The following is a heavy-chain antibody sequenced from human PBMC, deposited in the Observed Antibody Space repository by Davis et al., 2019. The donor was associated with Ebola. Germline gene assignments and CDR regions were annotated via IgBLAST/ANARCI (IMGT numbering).Heavy chain of an antibody. D-gene: IGHD6-6*01. J-gene: IGHJ6*02. CDR3: AGGSSSWGGYNGLDL. Sequence: ASVKVSRQASGYTFRSYYVHWVRQAPGQGLEWMALVNPNDGATTYAQKFRGRVTMTRDTSTGTVYMQLSSLGSEDTAVYYCAGGSSSWGGYNGLDLWGQGTSVTVSS. CDR2: VNPNDGAT. V-gene: IGHV1-46*01. CDR1: GYTFRSYY.